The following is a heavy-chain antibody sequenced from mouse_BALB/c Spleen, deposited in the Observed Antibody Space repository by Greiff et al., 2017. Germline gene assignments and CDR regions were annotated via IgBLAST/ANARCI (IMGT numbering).Heavy chain of an antibody. Sequence: QVHVKQSGAELAKPGASVKMSCKASGYTFTSYWMHWVKQRPGQGLEWIGYINPSTGYTEYNQKFKDKATLTADKSSSTAYMQLSSLTSEDSAVYYCARKDYGKDYAMDYWGQGTSVTVSS. J-gene: IGHJ4*01. V-gene: IGHV1-7*01. CDR3: ARKDYGKDYAMDY. CDR2: INPSTGYT. D-gene: IGHD2-1*01. CDR1: GYTFTSYW.